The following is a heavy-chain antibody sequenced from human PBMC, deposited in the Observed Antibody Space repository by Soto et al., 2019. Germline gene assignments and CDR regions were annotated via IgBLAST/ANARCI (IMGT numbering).Heavy chain of an antibody. J-gene: IGHJ4*02. V-gene: IGHV1-24*01. CDR1: GYTLTELS. Sequence: GAPAEVSCKVSGYTLTELSLHSVRQAPGKGLEWMGGFDPEDGETIYAQKFQGRVTMTEDTSTDTAYMELSSLRSEDTAVYYCATRPLGITIFQRAFDYWGQGTLVTVSS. CDR3: ATRPLGITIFQRAFDY. D-gene: IGHD3-9*01. CDR2: FDPEDGET.